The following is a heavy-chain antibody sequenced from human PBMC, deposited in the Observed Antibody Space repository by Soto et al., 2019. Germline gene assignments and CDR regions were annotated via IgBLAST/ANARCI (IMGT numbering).Heavy chain of an antibody. D-gene: IGHD3-3*01. CDR1: GFTFSSYG. Sequence: GGSLRLSCAASGFTFSSYGMHWVRQAPGKGLEWVAVISYDGSNKYYADSVKGRFTISRDNSKNTLYLQMNSLRAEDTAVYYCARDTPSLRVAGYGMDVWGQGTTVTVSS. J-gene: IGHJ6*02. CDR2: ISYDGSNK. CDR3: ARDTPSLRVAGYGMDV. V-gene: IGHV3-30*03.